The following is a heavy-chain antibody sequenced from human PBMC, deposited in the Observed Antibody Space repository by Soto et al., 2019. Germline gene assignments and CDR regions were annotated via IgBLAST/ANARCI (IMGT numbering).Heavy chain of an antibody. V-gene: IGHV3-23*01. CDR2: ISGSGGST. CDR1: GFTFSSYA. CDR3: AKDPSSSGWPPATGFHS. Sequence: GGSLRLSCAASGFTFSSYAMSWVRQAPGKGLEWVSAISGSGGSTYYADSVKGRFTISRDNSKNTLYLQMNSLRAEDTAVYYCAKDPSSSGWPPATGFHSWRQGTLVTVTS. J-gene: IGHJ4*02. D-gene: IGHD6-19*01.